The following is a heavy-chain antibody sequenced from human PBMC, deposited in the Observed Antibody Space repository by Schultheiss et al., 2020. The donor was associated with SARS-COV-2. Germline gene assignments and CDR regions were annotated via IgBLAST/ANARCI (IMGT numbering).Heavy chain of an antibody. J-gene: IGHJ6*02. CDR2: INPNSGGT. Sequence: ASVKVSCKASGYTFTGYYMHWVRQAPGQGLEWIGWINPNSGGTNYAQKFQGRVTMTRDTSISTAYMELSRLRSDDTAVYYCARDPLYSSGWSPWYYYGMDVWGQGTTVTVSS. CDR3: ARDPLYSSGWSPWYYYGMDV. CDR1: GYTFTGYY. V-gene: IGHV1-2*02. D-gene: IGHD6-19*01.